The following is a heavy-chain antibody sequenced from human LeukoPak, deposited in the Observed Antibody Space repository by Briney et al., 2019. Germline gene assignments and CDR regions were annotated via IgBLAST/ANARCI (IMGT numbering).Heavy chain of an antibody. Sequence: ASVKVSCKASGYTFTSYGISWVRQAPGQGLEWMGWISAYNGNTNYAQKLQGRVTMTTDTSTSTAYMELRSLRSDDTAVYYCARALGYCSSTSCLDYDILTGYKYYFDYWGQGTLVTVSS. CDR3: ARALGYCSSTSCLDYDILTGYKYYFDY. CDR1: GYTFTSYG. D-gene: IGHD2-2*01. V-gene: IGHV1-18*01. J-gene: IGHJ4*02. CDR2: ISAYNGNT.